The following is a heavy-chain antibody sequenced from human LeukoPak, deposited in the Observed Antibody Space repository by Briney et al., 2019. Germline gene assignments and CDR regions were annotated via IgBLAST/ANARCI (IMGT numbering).Heavy chain of an antibody. D-gene: IGHD3-22*01. CDR2: LFYSGST. V-gene: IGHV4-39*07. J-gene: IGHJ4*02. CDR1: GDSVSSNTFY. Sequence: PSETLSLTCTVSGDSVSSNTFYWGWIRQPPRQGLEWIVSLFYSGSTYYNPSLKSRVSISIDTSNNQFSLKLTSVTAADTAVYYCVRGYYHPSGYFYSPGEWGQGTLVTVSS. CDR3: VRGYYHPSGYFYSPGE.